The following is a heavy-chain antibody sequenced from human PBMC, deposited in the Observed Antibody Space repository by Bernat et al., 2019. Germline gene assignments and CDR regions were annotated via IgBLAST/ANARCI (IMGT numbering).Heavy chain of an antibody. J-gene: IGHJ4*02. CDR1: GGSISSSSYY. CDR3: ARVGSGDYGSGSYYTPDY. V-gene: IGHV4-39*07. D-gene: IGHD3-10*01. CDR2: IYYSGST. Sequence: QLQLQESGPGLVKPSETLSLTCTVSGGSISSSSYYWGWIRQPPGKGLEWIGSIYYSGSTYYNPSLKSRVTISVDTSKNQFSLKLSSVTAADTAVYYCARVGSGDYGSGSYYTPDYWGQGTLVTVSS.